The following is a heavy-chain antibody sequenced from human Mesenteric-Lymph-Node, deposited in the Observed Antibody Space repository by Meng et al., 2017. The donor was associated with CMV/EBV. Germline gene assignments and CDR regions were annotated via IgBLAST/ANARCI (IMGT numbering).Heavy chain of an antibody. CDR1: GDSISSWNYY. CDR2: IYYTGST. Sequence: GSLRLSCTVSGDSISSWNYYWGWIRQPPGKGLEWIGSIYYTGSTYYNPSLKSRVTISVDTSKSQFSLKLSSVTAADTAVYYCARDFMRGNYNYYGMDVWGQGTTVTVSS. V-gene: IGHV4-39*07. CDR3: ARDFMRGNYNYYGMDV. D-gene: IGHD6-13*01. J-gene: IGHJ6*02.